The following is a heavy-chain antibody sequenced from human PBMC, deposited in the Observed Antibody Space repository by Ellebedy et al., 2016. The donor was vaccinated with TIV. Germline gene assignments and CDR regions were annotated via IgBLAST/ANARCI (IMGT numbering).Heavy chain of an antibody. V-gene: IGHV3-48*03. CDR1: GFPFSSFE. CDR2: ISSSGTTK. J-gene: IGHJ6*02. CDR3: AAAHYYFYGKDV. Sequence: GESLKISCAASGFPFSSFEFNWVRQSPGKGLEWVSYISSSGTTKYYADSVKGRFTISRDNAKNSLYLQMNSLIAEDTAVYYCAAAHYYFYGKDVWGQGTRVTVSS. D-gene: IGHD2-15*01.